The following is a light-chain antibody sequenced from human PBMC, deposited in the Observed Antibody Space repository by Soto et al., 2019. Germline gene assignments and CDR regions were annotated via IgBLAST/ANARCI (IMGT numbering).Light chain of an antibody. J-gene: IGKJ5*01. V-gene: IGKV3-20*01. CDR2: GVS. Sequence: EIVLPQSPGTLSLSPGEKATLSCRASPSVNSNYLAWYQQEPGQAPRLLIYGVSSRATGIPDRFSGSGSGTDFTLTISRLEPEDFAVYYCQQYASTPITCGQGTRRE. CDR1: PSVNSNY. CDR3: QQYASTPIT.